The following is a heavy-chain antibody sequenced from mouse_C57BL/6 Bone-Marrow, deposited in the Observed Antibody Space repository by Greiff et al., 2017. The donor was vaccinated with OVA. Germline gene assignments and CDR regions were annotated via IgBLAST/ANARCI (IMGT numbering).Heavy chain of an antibody. D-gene: IGHD4-1*01. V-gene: IGHV2-9-1*01. Sequence: VKLMDSGPGLVAPSQSLSITCTVSGFSLTSYAISWVRQPPGKGLEWLGVIWTGGGTNYNSALKSRLSISKDNSKSQVFLKMNSLQTDDTARYYCARKLTGPHYYAMDYWGQGTSVTVSS. CDR3: ARKLTGPHYYAMDY. CDR2: IWTGGGT. CDR1: GFSLTSYA. J-gene: IGHJ4*01.